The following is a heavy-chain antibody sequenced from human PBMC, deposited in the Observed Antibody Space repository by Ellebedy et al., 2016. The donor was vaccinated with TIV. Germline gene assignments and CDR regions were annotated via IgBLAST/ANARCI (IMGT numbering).Heavy chain of an antibody. CDR2: IYYSGST. V-gene: IGHV4-39*01. Sequence: SETLSLXXTVSGGSISSSSYYWGWIRQPPGKGLEWIGSIYYSGSTYYNPSLKSRVTISVDTSKNQFSLKLSSVTAADTAVYYCARLFSRRYGDYFLAFDIWGQGTMVTVSS. CDR3: ARLFSRRYGDYFLAFDI. J-gene: IGHJ3*02. D-gene: IGHD4-17*01. CDR1: GGSISSSSYY.